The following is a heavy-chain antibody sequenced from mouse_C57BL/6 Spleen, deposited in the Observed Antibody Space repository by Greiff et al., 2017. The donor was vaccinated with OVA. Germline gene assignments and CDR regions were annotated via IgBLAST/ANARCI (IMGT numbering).Heavy chain of an antibody. D-gene: IGHD4-1*01. CDR1: GFTFSSYG. V-gene: IGHV5-6*01. CDR2: ISSGGSYT. CDR3: ARVDWDGWYFDV. J-gene: IGHJ1*03. Sequence: EVKLVESGGDLVQPGGSLNLSCAASGFTFSSYGMSWVRQTPDKRLEWVATISSGGSYTYYPDSVKGRFTISSDNAKNTLYLQMSSLKSEDTAMYYCARVDWDGWYFDVWGTGTTVTVSS.